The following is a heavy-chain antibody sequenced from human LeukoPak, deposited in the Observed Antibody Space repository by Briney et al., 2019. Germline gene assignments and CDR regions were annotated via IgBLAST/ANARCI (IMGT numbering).Heavy chain of an antibody. D-gene: IGHD4-23*01. CDR3: AKGDYGPNSGAFDI. J-gene: IGHJ3*02. CDR2: ISYDGSNK. V-gene: IGHV3-30*18. Sequence: PGGSLRLSCAASGFTFSSYGMHWVRQAPGKGLEWVAVISYDGSNKYYADSVKGRFTISRDNSKNTLYLQMNSLRAEDTAVYYCAKGDYGPNSGAFDIWGQGTMVTVSS. CDR1: GFTFSSYG.